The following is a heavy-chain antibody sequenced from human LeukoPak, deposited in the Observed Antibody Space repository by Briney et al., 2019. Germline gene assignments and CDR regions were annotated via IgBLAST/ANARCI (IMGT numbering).Heavy chain of an antibody. Sequence: HSETLSLTCIVSGGFISTNTYYWGWIRLPPGKGLEWIGEIHHRGTTYYNPSLRSRVTISVDTSKNQFSLRLTSVTAADTAVYYCARVTYNGYQHFDYWGQGNLVTVS. CDR1: GGFISTNTYY. D-gene: IGHD3-10*01. CDR2: IHHRGTT. J-gene: IGHJ4*02. CDR3: ARVTYNGYQHFDY. V-gene: IGHV4-39*07.